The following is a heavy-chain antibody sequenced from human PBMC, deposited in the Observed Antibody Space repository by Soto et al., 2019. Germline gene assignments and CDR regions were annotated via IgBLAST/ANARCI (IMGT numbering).Heavy chain of an antibody. V-gene: IGHV3-30*19. J-gene: IGHJ4*02. D-gene: IGHD3-3*01. CDR1: GFTFSSYG. CDR2: IWYDGSNK. CDR3: ARDKRDLRFLEWSYYFDY. Sequence: GGSLRLSCAASGFTFSSYGMHWVRQAPGKGLEWVAVIWYDGSNKYYADSVKGRFTISRDNSKNTLYLQLNSLRAEDTAVYYCARDKRDLRFLEWSYYFDYWGQGTLVTVSS.